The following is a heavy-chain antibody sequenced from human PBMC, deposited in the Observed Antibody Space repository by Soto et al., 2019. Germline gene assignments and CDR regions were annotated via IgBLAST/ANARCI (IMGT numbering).Heavy chain of an antibody. J-gene: IGHJ4*02. Sequence: QVQLVESGGGVVQPGRSLRLSCAASGFTFSSYAMHWVHQAPGKGLEWVAVMSYDGSNKYYADSVKGRFTISRDNSKNTLYLQMNSLRAEDTAVYYCARDKSPYSSGWHNRHFDYWGQGNLVTVSS. V-gene: IGHV3-30-3*01. D-gene: IGHD6-19*01. CDR3: ARDKSPYSSGWHNRHFDY. CDR1: GFTFSSYA. CDR2: MSYDGSNK.